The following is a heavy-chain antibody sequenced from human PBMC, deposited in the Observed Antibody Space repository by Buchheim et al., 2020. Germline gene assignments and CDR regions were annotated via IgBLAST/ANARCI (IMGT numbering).Heavy chain of an antibody. Sequence: EVQLMESGGGLVKPGGSLRLSCAASGFTFSSYSMNWVRQAPGKGLEWVSAIGASGGNTYYGDSVKGRFSISRDNSRNTLYLQMNSLTADDTAVYYCAKDSPVTSITPFDYWGQG. J-gene: IGHJ4*02. V-gene: IGHV3-23*01. CDR3: AKDSPVTSITPFDY. CDR2: IGASGGNT. D-gene: IGHD1-14*01. CDR1: GFTFSSYS.